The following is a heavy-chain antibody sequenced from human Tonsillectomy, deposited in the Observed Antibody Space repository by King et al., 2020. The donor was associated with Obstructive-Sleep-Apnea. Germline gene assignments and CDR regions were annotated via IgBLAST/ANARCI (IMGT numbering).Heavy chain of an antibody. CDR2: IYYSGST. CDR1: GGSISSGGYY. V-gene: IGHV4-31*03. Sequence: MPLQESGPGLVKPSQTLSLTCTVSGGSISSGGYYWNWIRQHPGRGLEWIGYIYYSGSTYYNPSLKSRVTISVDTSKNQFSLKLSSVTAADTAVYYCARTPYYDILTGYSPYFDYWGPGTLVTVSS. D-gene: IGHD3-9*01. CDR3: ARTPYYDILTGYSPYFDY. J-gene: IGHJ4*02.